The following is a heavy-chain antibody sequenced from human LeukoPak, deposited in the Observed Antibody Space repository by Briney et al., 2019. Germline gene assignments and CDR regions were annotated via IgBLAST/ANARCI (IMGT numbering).Heavy chain of an antibody. D-gene: IGHD3-3*01. CDR1: GGSISSYY. V-gene: IGHV4-59*12. CDR2: IYYSGST. J-gene: IGHJ4*02. CDR3: ARDKDFGYDY. Sequence: SETLSLTCTVSGGSISSYYWSWIRQPPGKGLEWIGYIYYSGSTNYNPSLKSRVTISVDTSKSHFSLKLSSVTAADTAVYYCARDKDFGYDYWGQGTLVTVSS.